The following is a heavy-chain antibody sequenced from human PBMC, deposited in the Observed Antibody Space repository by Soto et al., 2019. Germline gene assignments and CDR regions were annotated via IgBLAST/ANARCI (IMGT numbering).Heavy chain of an antibody. J-gene: IGHJ4*02. CDR3: VRGYRGCDY. CDR2: SRNKANSYTT. V-gene: IGHV3-72*01. CDR1: GFTFSDRY. Sequence: EVQLVESGGGLVPPGGSLRLSCEVSGFTFSDRYMDWVRQAPGRGLEWVGRSRNKANSYTTEYATSVKGRFTVSRDDSKNLFFLQMNSLKTEDRAVYYCVRGYRGCDYWCQGALVSVS. D-gene: IGHD1-26*01.